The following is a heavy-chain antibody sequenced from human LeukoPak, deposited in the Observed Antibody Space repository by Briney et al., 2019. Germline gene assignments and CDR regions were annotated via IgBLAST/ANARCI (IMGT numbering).Heavy chain of an antibody. D-gene: IGHD2-15*01. CDR2: ISVSGNT. CDR3: ANAPVTTCSGAYCYPFDY. CDR1: RFTLSSYA. Sequence: GGSLRLSCAASRFTLSSYAMSWVRQGPGKGLEWVSAISVSGNTYHADSVKGRFTISRDSSKNTLYLQMNSLRAEDAAVYYCANAPVTTCSGAYCYPFDYWGQGTLVTVSS. J-gene: IGHJ4*02. V-gene: IGHV3-23*01.